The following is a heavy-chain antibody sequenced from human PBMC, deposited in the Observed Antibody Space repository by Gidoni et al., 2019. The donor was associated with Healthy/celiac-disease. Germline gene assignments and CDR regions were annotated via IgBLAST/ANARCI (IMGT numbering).Heavy chain of an antibody. J-gene: IGHJ3*02. CDR1: GCSISSSSYY. V-gene: IGHV4-39*01. CDR2: IYYSGST. Sequence: QLQLQESGPGLVKPSATLSLTCTVSGCSISSSSYYWGWIRQPPGKGLEWIGSIYYSGSTYYKPSLKSRVTISVDTSKNQFSLKLSSVTAADTAVYYGARPMRGDYVGDAFDIWGQGTMVTVSS. CDR3: ARPMRGDYVGDAFDI. D-gene: IGHD4-17*01.